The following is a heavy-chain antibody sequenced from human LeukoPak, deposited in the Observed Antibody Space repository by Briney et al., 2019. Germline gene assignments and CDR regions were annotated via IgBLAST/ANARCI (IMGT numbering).Heavy chain of an antibody. D-gene: IGHD5-24*01. CDR2: INHSGST. CDR1: GGSFSGYY. J-gene: IGHJ5*02. Sequence: PSETLSLTCAVYGGSFSGYYWSWIRQPPGKGLEWIGEINHSGSTNYNPSLKSRVTISVDTSKNQFSLKLSSVTAADTAVYYCARVGMATITNWFDPWGQGTPVTVSS. V-gene: IGHV4-34*01. CDR3: ARVGMATITNWFDP.